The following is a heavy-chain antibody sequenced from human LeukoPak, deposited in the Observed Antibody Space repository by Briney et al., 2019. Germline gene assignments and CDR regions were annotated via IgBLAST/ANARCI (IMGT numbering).Heavy chain of an antibody. J-gene: IGHJ4*02. CDR1: GFTFSSCA. V-gene: IGHV3-23*01. CDR2: ISGSGGGT. D-gene: IGHD2-15*01. Sequence: GGSLRLSCAASGFTFSSCAMSWVRQAPGRGLEWVSGISGSGGGTYYADSVKGRFTISRDNSKNTLYLQMNSLRAEDTAVYYCARFVPGSGIDYWGQGTLVTVSS. CDR3: ARFVPGSGIDY.